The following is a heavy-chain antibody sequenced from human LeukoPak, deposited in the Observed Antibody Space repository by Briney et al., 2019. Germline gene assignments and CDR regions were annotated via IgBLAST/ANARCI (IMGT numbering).Heavy chain of an antibody. CDR1: GGSISSGSYY. V-gene: IGHV4-61*02. D-gene: IGHD6-19*01. J-gene: IGHJ4*02. CDR2: IYTSGST. Sequence: SETLSLTCTVSGGSISSGSYYWSWIRQPAGKGLEWIGRIYTSGSTNYNPSLKSRVTISVDTSKNQFSLKLSSVTAADTAVYYCAGSGWYSIFLFYWGQGTLVTVSS. CDR3: AGSGWYSIFLFY.